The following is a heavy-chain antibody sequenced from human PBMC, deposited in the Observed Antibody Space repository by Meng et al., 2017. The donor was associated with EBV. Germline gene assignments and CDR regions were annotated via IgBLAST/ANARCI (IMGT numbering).Heavy chain of an antibody. V-gene: IGHV1-69*10. Sequence: QVQLVQSGAAVKKAGCTVKVSCKASGGTFSSYAISWVRQAHGQGLEWMGGIIPILGIANYAQKFQGRVTITADKSTSTAYMELSSLRSEDTAVYYCARERPGGMATTPYFDYWGQGTLVTVSS. D-gene: IGHD5-24*01. CDR2: IIPILGIA. J-gene: IGHJ4*02. CDR1: GGTFSSYA. CDR3: ARERPGGMATTPYFDY.